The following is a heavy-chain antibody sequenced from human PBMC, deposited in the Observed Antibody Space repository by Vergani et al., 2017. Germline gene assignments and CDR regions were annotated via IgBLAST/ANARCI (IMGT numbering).Heavy chain of an antibody. CDR3: AREARNYYYYMDV. Sequence: QVQLQESGPGLVKPSETLSLTCTVSGGSISSYYWSWIRQPPGKGLEWLGYIYYSGSTNYNPSLKSRVTISVDTSKNQFSLKLSSVTAADTAVYYCAREARNYYYYMDVWGKGTMVTVSS. D-gene: IGHD5-12*01. CDR2: IYYSGST. J-gene: IGHJ6*03. V-gene: IGHV4-59*01. CDR1: GGSISSYY.